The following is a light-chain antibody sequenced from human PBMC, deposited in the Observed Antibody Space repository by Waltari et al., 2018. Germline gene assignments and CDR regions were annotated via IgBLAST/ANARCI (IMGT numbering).Light chain of an antibody. CDR2: DSS. V-gene: IGKV3-15*01. J-gene: IGKJ1*01. CDR3: QQYSHWPTT. Sequence: EVIMTQSQATLSVSLGEGVTLSCRASQSVSSKLAWYQQKPGQAPRLLVYDSSTRATGIPTRFSGSGSGTEFTLTISSLQSEDFAVYYCQQYSHWPTTFGQGTKLEI. CDR1: QSVSSK.